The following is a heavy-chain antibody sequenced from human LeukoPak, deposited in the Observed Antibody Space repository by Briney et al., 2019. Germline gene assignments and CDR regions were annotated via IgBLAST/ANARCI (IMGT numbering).Heavy chain of an antibody. CDR1: GFTIGNYW. V-gene: IGHV3-7*01. Sequence: GGSLRLSCAASGFTIGNYWMSWVRQAPGRGLEWVANIQHEGNEKYYLDSVTGRFTISRDNAKNSLDLQMNSLTAEDTAVYYCARWATSFDLWGRGTLVTVSS. J-gene: IGHJ4*02. CDR3: ARWATSFDL. CDR2: IQHEGNEK. D-gene: IGHD3-3*01.